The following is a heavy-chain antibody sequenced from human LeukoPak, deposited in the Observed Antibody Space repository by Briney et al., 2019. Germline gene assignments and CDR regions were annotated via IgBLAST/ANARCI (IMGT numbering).Heavy chain of an antibody. D-gene: IGHD2-2*02. CDR2: ISYDGSNK. CDR3: AKGSVVVVPAAILNHDAFDI. V-gene: IGHV3-30-3*01. J-gene: IGHJ3*02. Sequence: GGSLRLSCAASGFTFSSYAMHWVRQAPGKGLEWVAVISYDGSNKYYADSVKGRFTISRDNSKNTLYLQMNSLRAEDTAVYYCAKGSVVVVPAAILNHDAFDIWGQGTMVTVSS. CDR1: GFTFSSYA.